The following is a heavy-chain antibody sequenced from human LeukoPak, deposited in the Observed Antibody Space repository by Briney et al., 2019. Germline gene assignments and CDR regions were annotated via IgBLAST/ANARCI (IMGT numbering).Heavy chain of an antibody. CDR3: AREPPDPGILNDSSGLDY. Sequence: ASVKVSCKASGGTFSSYAISWVRQAPGQGLEWMGIINPSGGSTSYAQKFQGGVTMTRDTSTSTVYMELSSLRSEDTAVYYCAREPPDPGILNDSSGLDYWGQGTLVTVSS. CDR1: GGTFSSYA. CDR2: INPSGGST. D-gene: IGHD3-22*01. V-gene: IGHV1-46*01. J-gene: IGHJ4*02.